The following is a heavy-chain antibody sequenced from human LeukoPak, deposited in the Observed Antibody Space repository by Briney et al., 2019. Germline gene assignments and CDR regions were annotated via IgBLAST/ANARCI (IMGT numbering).Heavy chain of an antibody. CDR1: GGSISSYN. J-gene: IGHJ4*02. D-gene: IGHD1-14*01. CDR2: IGHNGTT. V-gene: IGHV4-34*01. CDR3: ARPSGGTPFKRFDY. Sequence: SETLSLTCTVSGGSISSYNWTWIRQPPGKGLEWIGEIGHNGTTNYNPSLKGRVTISLDTSKNQFSLKLTSVTAADTAVYYCARPSGGTPFKRFDYWGKGTLVTVSS.